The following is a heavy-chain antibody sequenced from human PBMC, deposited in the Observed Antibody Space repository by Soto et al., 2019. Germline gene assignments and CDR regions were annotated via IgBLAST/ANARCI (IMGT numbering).Heavy chain of an antibody. V-gene: IGHV4-4*07. CDR2: IYIGGDT. D-gene: IGHD6-19*01. CDR1: GDSISRYY. Sequence: SETLSLTCSVSGDSISRYYWSRIRQSPGKGLEWIGRIYIGGDTNYNPSLKSRVTMSMDTSKNQLSLKLSSVTAADTAVYYCAREYTETVDGPTPYYFDYWGQGTPVTVSS. CDR3: AREYTETVDGPTPYYFDY. J-gene: IGHJ4*02.